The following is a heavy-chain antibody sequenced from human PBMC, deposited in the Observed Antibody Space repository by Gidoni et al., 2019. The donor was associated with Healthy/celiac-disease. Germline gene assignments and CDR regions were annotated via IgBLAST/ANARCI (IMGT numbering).Heavy chain of an antibody. D-gene: IGHD6-13*01. CDR1: GYTFTSYG. Sequence: QVQLVQSGAEVKKPGASVKVSCKASGYTFTSYGISWVRQAPGQGLEWMGWISAYNGNTNYAQKLQGRVTMTTDTSTSTAYMVLRSLRSDDTAVYYCARPRHIAAAGTGGVRWFDPWGQGTLVTVSS. V-gene: IGHV1-18*04. CDR3: ARPRHIAAAGTGGVRWFDP. CDR2: ISAYNGNT. J-gene: IGHJ5*02.